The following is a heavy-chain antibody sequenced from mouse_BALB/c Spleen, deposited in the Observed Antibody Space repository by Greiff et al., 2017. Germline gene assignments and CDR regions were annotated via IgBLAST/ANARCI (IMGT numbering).Heavy chain of an antibody. CDR3: ARSYGNYELAY. V-gene: IGHV1S132*01. J-gene: IGHJ3*01. D-gene: IGHD2-10*02. Sequence: QVQLKESGAELVKPGASVKLSCKTSGYTFTSYWIQWVKQRPGQGLGWIGEIFPGTGTTYYNEKFKGKATLTIDTSSSTAYMQLSSLTSEDSAVYFCARSYGNYELAYWGQGTLVTVSA. CDR2: IFPGTGTT. CDR1: GYTFTSYW.